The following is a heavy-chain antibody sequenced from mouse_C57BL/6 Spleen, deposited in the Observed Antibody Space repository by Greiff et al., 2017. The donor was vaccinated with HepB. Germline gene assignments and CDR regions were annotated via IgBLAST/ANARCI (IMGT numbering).Heavy chain of an antibody. CDR3: ARENWDFWYFDV. V-gene: IGHV5-16*01. D-gene: IGHD4-1*01. CDR1: GFTFSDYY. J-gene: IGHJ1*03. Sequence: EVKLVESEGGLVQPGSSMKLSCTASGFTFSDYYMAWVRQVPEKGLEWVANINYDGSSTYYLDSLKSRFIISRDNAKNILYLQMSSLKSEDTATYYCARENWDFWYFDVWGTGTTVTVSS. CDR2: INYDGSST.